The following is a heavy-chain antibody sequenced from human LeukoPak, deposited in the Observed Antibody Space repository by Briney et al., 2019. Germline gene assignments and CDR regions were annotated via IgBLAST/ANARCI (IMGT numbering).Heavy chain of an antibody. CDR1: GFTFSNFW. CDR2: IYGDGSFT. J-gene: IGHJ4*02. D-gene: IGHD1-26*01. CDR3: ARDRGGGSYSDY. Sequence: GGSLRLSCAAFGFTFSNFWMHWVRQAPGKGLVWVALIYGDGSFTRYADSVRGRFTISRDNAKNTVYLQMNSLRAEDTALYHCARDRGGGSYSDYWGQGTLVTVSS. V-gene: IGHV3-74*01.